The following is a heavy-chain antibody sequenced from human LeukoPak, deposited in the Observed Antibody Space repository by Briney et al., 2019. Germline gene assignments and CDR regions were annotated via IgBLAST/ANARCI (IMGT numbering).Heavy chain of an antibody. Sequence: GGSLRLSCAVSGFTFSSYAMSWVRQAPGRGLEWVSAISDSGDSTYYADSVKGRFTVSRDNSKNTLYLQMNSLRAEDTAVYYCAKRMTITGWLYYFDYWGQGTLVTVSS. CDR2: ISDSGDST. CDR3: AKRMTITGWLYYFDY. D-gene: IGHD5-24*01. J-gene: IGHJ4*02. V-gene: IGHV3-23*01. CDR1: GFTFSSYA.